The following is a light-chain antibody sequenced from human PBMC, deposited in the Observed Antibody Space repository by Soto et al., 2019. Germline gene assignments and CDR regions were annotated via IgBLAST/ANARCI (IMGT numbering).Light chain of an antibody. CDR2: GAS. Sequence: EIVMTQSPATLSVSPGESATLSCRASQSVRSNLAWYQQKPGQAPRLLIYGASTRATGIPARFSGSGSGTKFTITISGLQSADFSVYYCHQYNMWPPLIFGGGTKVEIK. V-gene: IGKV3-15*01. CDR3: HQYNMWPPLI. J-gene: IGKJ4*01. CDR1: QSVRSN.